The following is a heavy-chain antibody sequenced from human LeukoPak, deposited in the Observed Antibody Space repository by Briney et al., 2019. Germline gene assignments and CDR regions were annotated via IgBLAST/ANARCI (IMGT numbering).Heavy chain of an antibody. CDR2: ISSSSSYI. CDR3: ATAQRFGDDY. Sequence: GGSLRLSCAPSGFTFSSYSMNWVRQAPGKGLEWVSSISSSSSYIYYADSVKGRFTISRDNAKNSLYLQMNSLRAEDTAVYYCATAQRFGDDYWGQGTLVTVSS. V-gene: IGHV3-21*01. CDR1: GFTFSSYS. D-gene: IGHD3-10*01. J-gene: IGHJ4*02.